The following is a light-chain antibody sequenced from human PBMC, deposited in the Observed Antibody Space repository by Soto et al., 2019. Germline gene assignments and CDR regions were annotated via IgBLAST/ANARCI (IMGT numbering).Light chain of an antibody. J-gene: IGLJ3*02. V-gene: IGLV2-14*01. CDR2: EVS. CDR3: SSYTTTTWV. CDR1: SSDVGGYNY. Sequence: QSVLTQPASVSGSPGQSITISCTGTSSDVGGYNYVSWYQQLPGKAPQLMIYEVSNRPSGVSNRFSGSKSGNTASLTISGLQAEDEGDYYCSSYTTTTWVFGGGTKLTVL.